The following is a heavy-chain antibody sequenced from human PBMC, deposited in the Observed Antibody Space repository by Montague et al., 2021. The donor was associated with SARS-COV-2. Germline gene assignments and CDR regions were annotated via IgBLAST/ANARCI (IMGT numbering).Heavy chain of an antibody. CDR1: GFTFSSYW. J-gene: IGHJ4*02. CDR2: IKQDGSEK. V-gene: IGHV3-7*01. D-gene: IGHD3-10*01. Sequence: SLRLSCAASGFTFSSYWMSWVRQAPGKGLEWVANIKQDGSEKYYVDSVKGRFTISRDNAKTSLFLQMNSLRAEDTAVYSCARSIWFGPFDYWGQGTLVTVSS. CDR3: ARSIWFGPFDY.